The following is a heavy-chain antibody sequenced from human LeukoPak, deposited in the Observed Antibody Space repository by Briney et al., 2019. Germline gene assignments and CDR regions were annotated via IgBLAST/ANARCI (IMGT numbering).Heavy chain of an antibody. J-gene: IGHJ4*02. Sequence: GGSLRLSCAASGFTFSSYGMHWVRQAPGKGLEWVAFIRYDGSNKYYADSVKGRFTISRDNSKNTLYLQMNSLRAEDMAVYYCAKVGWELLLYFDYWGQGTLVTVSS. CDR2: IRYDGSNK. CDR3: AKVGWELLLYFDY. D-gene: IGHD1-26*01. V-gene: IGHV3-30*02. CDR1: GFTFSSYG.